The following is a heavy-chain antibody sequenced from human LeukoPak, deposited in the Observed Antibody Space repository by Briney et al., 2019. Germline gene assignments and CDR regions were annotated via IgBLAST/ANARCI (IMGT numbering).Heavy chain of an antibody. Sequence: SETLSLTCTVSGDSISSYYWSWIRQPPGKGLEWIGYIYTRGTTNYNPSLRSRVTISVDTSENQFTLMLSSVTAADTAVYYCARILRYPFYMDVWGKGTTVTVSS. CDR3: ARILRYPFYMDV. CDR1: GDSISSYY. J-gene: IGHJ6*03. CDR2: IYTRGTT. D-gene: IGHD3-9*01. V-gene: IGHV4-4*09.